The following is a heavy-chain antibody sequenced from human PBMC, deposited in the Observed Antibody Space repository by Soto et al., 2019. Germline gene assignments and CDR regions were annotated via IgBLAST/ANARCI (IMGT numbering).Heavy chain of an antibody. CDR3: AKRESGTTSHGGFDM. Sequence: QVQLVESGGGLVKTSGSLRIACAASGFTFSDYYMSWVRQAPGKGLEWVSYISSSGNTIYYADSVKGRFTISRDNAKNSVYLQMNSLRAEDTAVYYCAKRESGTTSHGGFDMWGQGTMVTVSS. J-gene: IGHJ3*02. D-gene: IGHD2-2*01. V-gene: IGHV3-11*01. CDR2: ISSSGNTI. CDR1: GFTFSDYY.